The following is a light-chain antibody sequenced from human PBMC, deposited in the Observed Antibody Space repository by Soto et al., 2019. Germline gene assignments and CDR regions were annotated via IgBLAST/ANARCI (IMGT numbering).Light chain of an antibody. J-gene: IGKJ4*01. CDR3: QQYNKWPPVT. CDR2: GAS. CDR1: QSVSST. V-gene: IGKV3-15*01. Sequence: EIVMTQSPATLSVSPGERATLSCRASQSVSSTLAWYQQKPGQAPRLLIHGASTRATGIPARFSGSGSGTEFTLTISSLQSEDFAVYYCQQYNKWPPVTFGGGTKVEIK.